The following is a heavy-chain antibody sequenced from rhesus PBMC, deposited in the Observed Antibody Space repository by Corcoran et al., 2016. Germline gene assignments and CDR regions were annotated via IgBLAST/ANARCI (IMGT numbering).Heavy chain of an antibody. D-gene: IGHD6-13*01. CDR3: ARAKYSNFDY. CDR1: GFSISTTGTG. Sequence: QVTLKESGPALVKPTQTLTLTCTFSGFSISTTGTGVGWIRKPPGKALEWLASIYWNDSKYYSTSLKSRLTISKDTSKNQVVLTMTNMDPVDTATYYCARAKYSNFDYWGQGVLVTVSS. CDR2: IYWNDSK. V-gene: IGHV2-95*01. J-gene: IGHJ4*01.